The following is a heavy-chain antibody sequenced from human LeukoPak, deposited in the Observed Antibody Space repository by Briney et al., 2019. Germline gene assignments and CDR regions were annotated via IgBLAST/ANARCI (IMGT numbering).Heavy chain of an antibody. V-gene: IGHV3-66*01. CDR2: MYSSGTT. J-gene: IGHJ4*02. CDR3: AKFALLEHSDY. D-gene: IGHD3-3*01. Sequence: PGGSLRLSCAASGFTVGSNYMSWVRQAPGRGLEWVSVMYSSGTTPYADSVKGRFTISRDNSKNMLYLQMNSLRAEDTAVYYCAKFALLEHSDYWGQGTLVTVSS. CDR1: GFTVGSNY.